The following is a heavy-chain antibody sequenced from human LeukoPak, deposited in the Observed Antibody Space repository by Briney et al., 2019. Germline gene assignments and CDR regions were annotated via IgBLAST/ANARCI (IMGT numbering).Heavy chain of an antibody. CDR2: ISYDGSNK. Sequence: PGGSLRLSCAASGFTFSSYGMHWVRQAPGKGLEWVAVISYDGSNKYYADSVKGRFTISRDNSKNTLYLQMNSLRAEDTAVYYCAKTYYDILTGYSLYYFDYWGQGTLVTVSS. CDR3: AKTYYDILTGYSLYYFDY. J-gene: IGHJ4*02. CDR1: GFTFSSYG. D-gene: IGHD3-9*01. V-gene: IGHV3-30*18.